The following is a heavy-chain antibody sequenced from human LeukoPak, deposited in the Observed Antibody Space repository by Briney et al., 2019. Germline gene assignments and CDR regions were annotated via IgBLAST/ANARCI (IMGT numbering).Heavy chain of an antibody. Sequence: ASVKVSCKASGYTFTGYYMHWVRQAPGLGLEWRGRINPNSGGTNYAQKFQGRVTMTRDTSISTAYMELSRLRSDDTAVYYCARNSGGIVVVPTAAPDYWGQGTLVTVSS. J-gene: IGHJ4*02. V-gene: IGHV1-2*06. D-gene: IGHD2-2*01. CDR3: ARNSGGIVVVPTAAPDY. CDR2: INPNSGGT. CDR1: GYTFTGYY.